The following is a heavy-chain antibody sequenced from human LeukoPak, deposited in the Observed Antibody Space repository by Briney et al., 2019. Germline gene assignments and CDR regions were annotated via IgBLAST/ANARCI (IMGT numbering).Heavy chain of an antibody. CDR3: AKDGGNVPTDY. Sequence: GGSLRLSCAASGFTFSSYSMNWVRQAPGKGLEWVSYISSSSSTIYYADSVKGRFTISRDNAKNSLYLQMNSLRAEDTAVYYCAKDGGNVPTDYWGQGTLVTVSS. J-gene: IGHJ4*02. D-gene: IGHD4-23*01. V-gene: IGHV3-48*01. CDR1: GFTFSSYS. CDR2: ISSSSSTI.